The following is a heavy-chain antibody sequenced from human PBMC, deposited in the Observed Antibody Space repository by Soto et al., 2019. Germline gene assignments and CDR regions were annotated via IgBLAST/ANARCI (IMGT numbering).Heavy chain of an antibody. CDR2: IIPIFGTA. V-gene: IGHV1-69*13. Sequence: ASVKVSCKASGGTFSSYAISWVRQAPGQGLEWMGGIIPIFGTANYAQKFQGRVTITADESTSTAYMELSSLRSEDTAVYYCARGVRNFITIFGVVIIPPPHYGVDVWGQGTTVTVSS. J-gene: IGHJ6*02. CDR1: GGTFSSYA. CDR3: ARGVRNFITIFGVVIIPPPHYGVDV. D-gene: IGHD3-3*01.